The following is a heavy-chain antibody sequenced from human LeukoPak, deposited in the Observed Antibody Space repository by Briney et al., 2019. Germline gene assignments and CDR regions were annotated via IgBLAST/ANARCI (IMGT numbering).Heavy chain of an antibody. V-gene: IGHV4-59*01. CDR1: GGSINGYY. CDR2: IYYTGST. D-gene: IGHD3-10*01. J-gene: IGHJ6*03. CDR3: ARTTMVRGTYYMGV. Sequence: SETLSLTCTVSGGSINGYYWSWIRQSPGKGLESLGYIYYTGSTNYNPSLKSRVTMSVDTSRNQFFLRLSSVTAADTAVYYCARTTMVRGTYYMGVWGKGTTVTISS.